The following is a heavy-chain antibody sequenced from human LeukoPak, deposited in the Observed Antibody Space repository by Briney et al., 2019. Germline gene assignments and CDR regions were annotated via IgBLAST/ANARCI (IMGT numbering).Heavy chain of an antibody. J-gene: IGHJ4*02. Sequence: GASVEVSCKASGYTFTDYYIHWVRQAPGQGLGWMGWVSPSSGGTLYAQEFQGRVTLTRDTSISTAYMELSSLRSDDTAVYFCAIRRRSGWPFDFWGQGSLVTVSS. CDR3: AIRRRSGWPFDF. V-gene: IGHV1-2*02. D-gene: IGHD6-19*01. CDR1: GYTFTDYY. CDR2: VSPSSGGT.